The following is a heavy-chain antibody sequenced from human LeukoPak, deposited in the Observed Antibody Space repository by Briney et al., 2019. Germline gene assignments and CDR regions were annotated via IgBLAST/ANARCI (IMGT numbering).Heavy chain of an antibody. D-gene: IGHD1-26*01. Sequence: PGGSLRLSCAASGFTFSHFGMHWIRQAPGKGLEWVAVIFCNGGNKYYGDSVKGRFTISRDNSKNTHDLQMNSLRAEDTGVYYCARDRGGTYTVGGAFDVWGQGILVTVSS. J-gene: IGHJ3*01. CDR2: IFCNGGNK. CDR3: ARDRGGTYTVGGAFDV. V-gene: IGHV3-33*01. CDR1: GFTFSHFG.